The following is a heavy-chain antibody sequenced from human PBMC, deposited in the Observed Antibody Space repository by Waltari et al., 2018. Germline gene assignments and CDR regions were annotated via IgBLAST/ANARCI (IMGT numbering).Heavy chain of an antibody. V-gene: IGHV4-4*02. D-gene: IGHD1-26*01. CDR2: IYYGGST. Sequence: QVQLQESGPGLVKPSGTLSLTCAVSGGSINSSNWWSWVRQPPGKGLEWIGEIYYGGSTNYHPSLKTRVTISLDKSKNQFSLKLTSVTAADTAVYYCARAREWELVRHYGMDVWGQGTTVTVSS. CDR1: GGSINSSNW. J-gene: IGHJ6*02. CDR3: ARAREWELVRHYGMDV.